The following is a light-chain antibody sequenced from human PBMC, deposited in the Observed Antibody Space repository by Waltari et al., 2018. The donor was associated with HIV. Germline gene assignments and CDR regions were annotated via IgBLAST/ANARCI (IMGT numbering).Light chain of an antibody. CDR2: DVR. CDR3: CSYAGSYTLV. Sequence: QSALTQPRSVSGSPGQSVTLPCPGTSRAVGGYNYVPWYQQHPGKAPNLMIYDVRKRPSGVPDRFAGSKSGNTASLTISGLQSEDEADYYCCSYAGSYTLVFGGGTKLTVL. V-gene: IGLV2-11*01. CDR1: SRAVGGYNY. J-gene: IGLJ2*01.